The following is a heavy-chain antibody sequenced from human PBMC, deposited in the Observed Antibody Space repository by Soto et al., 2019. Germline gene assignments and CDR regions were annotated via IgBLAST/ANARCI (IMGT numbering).Heavy chain of an antibody. CDR1: GYTFTTYG. CDR3: ARFYDSGSYPYDS. J-gene: IGHJ4*02. CDR2: ISAYNGNT. Sequence: QVQLVQSGAEVKKPGASVEVSCKASGYTFTTYGISWVRQAPGQGLEWMGWISAYNGNTNYAQNLQGRDTMTTDKSTNTAYMELRSLRSDDTAVYYCARFYDSGSYPYDSWGQGTLVTVSS. V-gene: IGHV1-18*01. D-gene: IGHD3-10*01.